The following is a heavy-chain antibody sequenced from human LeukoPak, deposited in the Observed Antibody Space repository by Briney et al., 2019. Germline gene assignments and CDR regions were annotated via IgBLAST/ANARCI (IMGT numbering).Heavy chain of an antibody. V-gene: IGHV3-30*04. J-gene: IGHJ4*02. CDR2: ISYDGRNK. Sequence: TGGSLRLSCAASGFTFSSYAMHWVRQAPGKGREWVAVISYDGRNKYYADSVKGRFTISRDNSKNTLYLQMNSLRAEDTAVYYCACSYGSGSYYYYFNYWGQGTLVTVSS. CDR3: ACSYGSGSYYYYFNY. D-gene: IGHD3-10*01. CDR1: GFTFSSYA.